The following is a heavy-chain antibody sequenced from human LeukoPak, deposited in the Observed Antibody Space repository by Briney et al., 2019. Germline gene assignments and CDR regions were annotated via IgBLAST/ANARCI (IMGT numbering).Heavy chain of an antibody. CDR1: GDSLNTYY. CDR2: VASSGTS. Sequence: PSETLSPTCTVSGDSLNTYYWTWIRQTPGKELEWIGFVASSGTSNYNPSLKSRVSISIDTSKNQFSLALTSVTPAATAVYYCARVVRGVVTSNWFDPWGQGTLVSVSS. CDR3: ARVVRGVVTSNWFDP. J-gene: IGHJ5*02. V-gene: IGHV4-59*01. D-gene: IGHD2-21*02.